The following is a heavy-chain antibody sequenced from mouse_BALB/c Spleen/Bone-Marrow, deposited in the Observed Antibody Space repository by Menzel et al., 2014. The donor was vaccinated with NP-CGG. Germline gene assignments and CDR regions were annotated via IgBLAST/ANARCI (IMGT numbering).Heavy chain of an antibody. CDR2: IRNKAKGYTT. CDR1: GFTFTDYY. CDR3: ARDENVGIYWYFDV. Sequence: EVHLVESGGGLVQPGGSLRLSCAPSGFTFTDYYMSWVRQPPGKALEWLGFIRNKAKGYTTDYSASVKGRFTISRDNSQSISYLQMNTLRAEDSATYYCARDENVGIYWYFDVWGAGTTVTVSS. J-gene: IGHJ1*01. V-gene: IGHV7-3*02.